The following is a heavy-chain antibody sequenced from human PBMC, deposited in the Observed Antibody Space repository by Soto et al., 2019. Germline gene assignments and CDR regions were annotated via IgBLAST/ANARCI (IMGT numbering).Heavy chain of an antibody. CDR2: IIPILGIA. D-gene: IGHD3-22*01. J-gene: IGHJ6*02. CDR3: ARDTPVYYYDSSGYYYGGYYYYGMDV. V-gene: IGHV1-69*04. Sequence: SVKVSCKASGGTFSSYTISWVRQAPGQGLEWMGRIIPILGIANYAQKFQGRVTITADKSTSTAYMDLSSLRSEDTAVYYCARDTPVYYYDSSGYYYGGYYYYGMDVWGQGTTVTVSS. CDR1: GGTFSSYT.